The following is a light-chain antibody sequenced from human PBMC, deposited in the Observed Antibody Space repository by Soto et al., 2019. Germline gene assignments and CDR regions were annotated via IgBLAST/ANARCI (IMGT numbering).Light chain of an antibody. J-gene: IGKJ3*01. Sequence: DIQMTQSPSSLSASVGDRVTITCRASQGISNYLAWYQQEPGKVPKLLIYGASTLQPGVPSRFSGSGSGTDFTLTISSLQPEDVATYYCQKYNSVPPTFGPGTKVEIK. CDR2: GAS. V-gene: IGKV1-27*01. CDR1: QGISNY. CDR3: QKYNSVPPT.